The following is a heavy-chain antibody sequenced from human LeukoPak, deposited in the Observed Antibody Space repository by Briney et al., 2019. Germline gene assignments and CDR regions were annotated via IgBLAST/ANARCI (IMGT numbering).Heavy chain of an antibody. J-gene: IGHJ4*02. CDR2: IYSGGNT. CDR3: ARRAGEYSHPYDY. D-gene: IGHD4-17*01. V-gene: IGHV3-53*01. Sequence: GGSLRLSCAASGFTFSIYEMNWVRQAPGKGLEWVSFIYSGGNTHYSDSVKGRFTISRDNSKNTLYLQMNSLRADDTAVYYCARRAGEYSHPYDYWGQGTLVTVSS. CDR1: GFTFSIYE.